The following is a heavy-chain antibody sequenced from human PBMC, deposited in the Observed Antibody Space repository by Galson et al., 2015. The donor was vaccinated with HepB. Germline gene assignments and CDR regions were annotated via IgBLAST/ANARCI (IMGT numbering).Heavy chain of an antibody. V-gene: IGHV6-1*01. Sequence: CAISEDSVSNHNVGWHWIRQSPSRGLEWLGRTYYRSKFYNDYAESVKSRITINPDTSKNQISLQLNSVTPEDTAVYYCARVRQLGQGFHHWGQGPLVTVSS. D-gene: IGHD3-10*01. J-gene: IGHJ4*02. CDR1: EDSVSNHNVG. CDR3: ARVRQLGQGFHH. CDR2: TYYRSKFYN.